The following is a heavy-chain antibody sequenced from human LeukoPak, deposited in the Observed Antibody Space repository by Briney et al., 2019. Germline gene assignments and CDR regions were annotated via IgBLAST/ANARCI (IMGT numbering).Heavy chain of an antibody. CDR1: GFTFSSYA. D-gene: IGHD3-10*01. CDR2: LSGSGGGT. Sequence: GGSLRLSCAASGFTFSSYAMTWVRQAPGKGLEWVSSLSGSGGGTWYAGSVKGRFTISRDNSNNVMYLQMNSLRAEDTAIYYCAKDRTPYTRSGGYYLGAFDLWGHGTMVIVSS. CDR3: AKDRTPYTRSGGYYLGAFDL. J-gene: IGHJ3*01. V-gene: IGHV3-23*01.